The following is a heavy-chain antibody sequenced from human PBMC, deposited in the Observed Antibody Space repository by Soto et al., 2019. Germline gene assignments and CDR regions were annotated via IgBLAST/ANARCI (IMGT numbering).Heavy chain of an antibody. CDR1: GGTFSSYT. CDR2: IIPILGIA. J-gene: IGHJ6*02. CDR3: ARDPPLVVVTADYYYYAMDA. Sequence: QVELVQSGAEVKKPGSSVKVSCKASGGTFSSYTISWVRQAPGQGLEWMGRIIPILGIANYAQKFQGRVTISGRKATSTAYMELSRLKAEDTAVYYCARDPPLVVVTADYYYYAMDAWGQGTTVTVSS. V-gene: IGHV1-69*08. D-gene: IGHD2-21*02.